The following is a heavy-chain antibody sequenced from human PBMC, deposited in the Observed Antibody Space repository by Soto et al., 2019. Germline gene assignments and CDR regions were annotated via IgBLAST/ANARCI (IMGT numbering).Heavy chain of an antibody. CDR3: ARDIYDIHAFDI. CDR1: CYTFSNCG. Sequence: ASVKVSCKTSCYTFSNCGITCVRQAPGQGLEWMGWINPNSGGTNYAQKFQGRVTMTRDTSISTAYMELSRLRSDDTAVYYCARDIYDIHAFDIWGQGTMVTVSS. D-gene: IGHD3-9*01. J-gene: IGHJ3*02. CDR2: INPNSGGT. V-gene: IGHV1-2*02.